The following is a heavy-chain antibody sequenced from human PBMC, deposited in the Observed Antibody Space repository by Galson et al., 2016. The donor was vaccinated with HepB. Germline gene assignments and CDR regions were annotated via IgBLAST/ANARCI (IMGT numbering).Heavy chain of an antibody. Sequence: SLRLSCAASGFTFSTYWMHWVRQVPGKGPVWVSRIETDGSSTSYADAVKGRFTISRDNAKNTLYLQMHSLRAEDTAVYYCAREVGATYWYFDLWGRGTLVTVSS. J-gene: IGHJ2*01. D-gene: IGHD1-26*01. CDR3: AREVGATYWYFDL. V-gene: IGHV3-74*01. CDR1: GFTFSTYW. CDR2: IETDGSST.